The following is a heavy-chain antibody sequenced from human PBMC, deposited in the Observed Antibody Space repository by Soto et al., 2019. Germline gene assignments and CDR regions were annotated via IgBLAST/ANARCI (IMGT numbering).Heavy chain of an antibody. CDR1: GFSFSDYY. V-gene: IGHV3-15*01. CDR3: TTDTIVGATFKNY. CDR2: IKSKTDGGTT. J-gene: IGHJ4*02. D-gene: IGHD1-26*01. Sequence: VQLVESGGGLVKPGGSLRLSCAASGFSFSDYYMSWIRQAPGKGLEWVGRIKSKTDGGTTDYAAPVKGRFTISRDDSKNTLYLQMNSLKTEDTAVYYCTTDTIVGATFKNYWGQGTLVTVSS.